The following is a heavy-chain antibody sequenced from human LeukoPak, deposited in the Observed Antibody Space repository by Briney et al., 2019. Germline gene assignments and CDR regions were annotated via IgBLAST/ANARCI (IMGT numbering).Heavy chain of an antibody. J-gene: IGHJ4*02. V-gene: IGHV4-59*01. D-gene: IGHD3-22*01. Sequence: SETLSLTCTASGGSISSYYWSWIRQPPGKGLEWIGYIYYSGSTNYNPSLKSRVTISVDTSKNQFPLKLSSVTAADTAVYYCARGEPNYYDSSGYDYWGQGTLVTVSS. CDR3: ARGEPNYYDSSGYDY. CDR1: GGSISSYY. CDR2: IYYSGST.